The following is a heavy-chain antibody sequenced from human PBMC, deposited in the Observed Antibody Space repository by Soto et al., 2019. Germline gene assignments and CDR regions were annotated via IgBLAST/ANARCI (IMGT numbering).Heavy chain of an antibody. V-gene: IGHV1-3*01. J-gene: IGHJ6*02. CDR3: ARYRKQWELLGYYYGMDV. CDR1: GYTFTSYA. D-gene: IGHD1-26*01. Sequence: ASVKVSCKASGYTFTSYAMHWVRQAPGQRLEWMGWINAGNGNTKYSQKFQGRVTITRDTSASTAYMELSSLRSEDTAVYYCARYRKQWELLGYYYGMDVWGQGTTVTVSS. CDR2: INAGNGNT.